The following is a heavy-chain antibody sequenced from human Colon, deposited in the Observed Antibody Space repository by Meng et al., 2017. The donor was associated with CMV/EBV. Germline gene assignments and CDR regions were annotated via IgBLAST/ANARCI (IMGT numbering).Heavy chain of an antibody. V-gene: IGHV4-34*01. CDR3: ARRSVSGPPGSFFDP. D-gene: IGHD3-10*01. CDR2: INHSGST. CDR1: GGSFSGYY. Sequence: GSLRLSCAVYGGSFSGYYWSWIRQPPGKGLEWIGEINHSGSTNYNPSLKSRVTISVDTSKKQFSLNLNSVTPADTAVYYCARRSVSGPPGSFFDPWGQGTLVTVSS. J-gene: IGHJ5*02.